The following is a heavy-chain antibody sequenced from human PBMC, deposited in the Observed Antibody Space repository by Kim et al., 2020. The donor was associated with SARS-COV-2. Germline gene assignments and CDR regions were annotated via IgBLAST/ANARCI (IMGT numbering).Heavy chain of an antibody. Sequence: GGSLRLSCAASGFTFSSYGMHWVRQAPGKGLEWVAVIWYDGSNKYYADSVKGRFTISRDNSKNTLYLQMNSLRAEDTAVYYCASGGGYSSSPPGYWGQGTLVTVSS. D-gene: IGHD6-13*01. V-gene: IGHV3-33*01. CDR1: GFTFSSYG. CDR2: IWYDGSNK. CDR3: ASGGGYSSSPPGY. J-gene: IGHJ4*02.